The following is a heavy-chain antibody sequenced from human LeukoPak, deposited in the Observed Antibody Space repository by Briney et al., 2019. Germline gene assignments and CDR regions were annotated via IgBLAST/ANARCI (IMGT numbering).Heavy chain of an antibody. CDR3: TRVDYTDEGIDY. Sequence: GGSLRLSCVASGFTFTTYTMSWISQAPGKGLEWVANIKQDGRKKSYVHSVKGRVTISRDNAKNSLYLQTNSLRAEDTAIYYFTRVDYTDEGIDYWGQGTLVTVSS. D-gene: IGHD4-11*01. V-gene: IGHV3-7*04. CDR1: GFTFTTYT. J-gene: IGHJ4*02. CDR2: IKQDGRKK.